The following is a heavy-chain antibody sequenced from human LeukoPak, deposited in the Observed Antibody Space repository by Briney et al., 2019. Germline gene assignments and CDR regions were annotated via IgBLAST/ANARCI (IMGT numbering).Heavy chain of an antibody. Sequence: PGGSLRLSCAASGFTFSSSAMSWVRQAPGKGLEWVSGISGGGDYTHYTDSVKVRFTISRDDSKSTLYLQMDSLRAEDTAVYYCAKGASYYDTSNYYFRFDFWGQGTLVTVSS. CDR1: GFTFSSSA. CDR2: ISGGGDYT. D-gene: IGHD3-22*01. V-gene: IGHV3-23*01. J-gene: IGHJ4*02. CDR3: AKGASYYDTSNYYFRFDF.